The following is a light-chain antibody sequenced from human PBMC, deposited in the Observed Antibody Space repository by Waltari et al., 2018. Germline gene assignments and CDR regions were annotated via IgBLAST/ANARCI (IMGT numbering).Light chain of an antibody. CDR2: SKSDSEK. J-gene: IGLJ2*01. CDR3: MFWPSNVWV. Sequence: QPVLTQPPSSSASPGESARLTCTLPSDINVGDFNIYWYQQKPGSPPRFLLYSKSDSEKAQGSVGPSRFSGSKYASSNAGILLISGLQSEDEADYYCMFWPSNVWVFGGGTRLTVL. CDR1: SDINVGDFN. V-gene: IGLV5-37*01.